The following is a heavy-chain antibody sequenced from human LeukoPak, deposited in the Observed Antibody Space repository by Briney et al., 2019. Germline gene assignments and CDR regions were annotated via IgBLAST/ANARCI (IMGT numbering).Heavy chain of an antibody. J-gene: IGHJ4*02. CDR1: GGSFSGYY. Sequence: SETLSLTCAVYGGSFSGYYWSWIRQPPGKGLEWIGEINHSGSTNYNPSLKGRVTISVDTSKNQFSLKLSSVTAADTAVYYCARGAAAGHRFDYWGQGTLVTVSS. CDR2: INHSGST. D-gene: IGHD6-13*01. V-gene: IGHV4-34*01. CDR3: ARGAAAGHRFDY.